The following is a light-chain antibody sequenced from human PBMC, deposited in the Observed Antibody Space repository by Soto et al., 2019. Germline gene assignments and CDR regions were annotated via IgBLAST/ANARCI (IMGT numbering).Light chain of an antibody. CDR1: QSISSY. Sequence: DIQMTQSPSSLSASVGDRVTITCGASQSISSYLNWYQQKPGKAPKLLIYAASSLQSGVPSRFSGSGSGTDFTLTISSLQPEDFATYYCQQSSITQKTFGQGTKVDIK. J-gene: IGKJ1*01. V-gene: IGKV1-39*01. CDR3: QQSSITQKT. CDR2: AAS.